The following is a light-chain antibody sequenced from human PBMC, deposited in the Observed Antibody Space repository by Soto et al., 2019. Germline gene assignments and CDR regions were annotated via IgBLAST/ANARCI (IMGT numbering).Light chain of an antibody. CDR2: GAS. CDR3: HQRIK. CDR1: QSVSSTY. J-gene: IGKJ5*01. V-gene: IGKV3D-20*02. Sequence: DIVLTQSPGTLSLSPGETATLSCRASQSVSSTYLAWYQQKPGQASRLLIYGASSRATGIPDRFSGSGSGTDFTLTISRLEPEDFAVYYCHQRIKFGQGTRLEIK.